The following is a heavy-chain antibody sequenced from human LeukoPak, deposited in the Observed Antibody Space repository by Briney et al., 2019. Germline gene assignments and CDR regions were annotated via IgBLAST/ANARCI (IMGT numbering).Heavy chain of an antibody. V-gene: IGHV2-5*02. Sequence: SGPTLVKPTQTLTLTCTFSGFSLSTSGVGVGWIRQPPGKALEWLALIYWDDGKRYSPSLKNRLTITKDTSKNQVVLTLTNMDPMDTATYYCAHRRQTADFDYWGQGTLVTVSS. CDR3: AHRRQTADFDY. CDR2: IYWDDGK. D-gene: IGHD2-2*01. J-gene: IGHJ4*02. CDR1: GFSLSTSGVG.